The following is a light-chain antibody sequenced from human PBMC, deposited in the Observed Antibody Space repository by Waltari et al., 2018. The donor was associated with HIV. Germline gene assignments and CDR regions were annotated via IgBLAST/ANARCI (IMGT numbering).Light chain of an antibody. CDR1: TSNTGNNY. V-gene: IGLV1-51*01. CDR2: DKT. J-gene: IGLJ3*02. Sequence: QSVLTQPPSVSATPGQKVTISCSGSTSNTGNNYVSWDQHPPGTAPKLLMSDKTERPPRIPDRFYGSKTGTSATLGSTGLQTGGEADYYCATWDTSLGAWLFGGGTKLTVL. CDR3: ATWDTSLGAWL.